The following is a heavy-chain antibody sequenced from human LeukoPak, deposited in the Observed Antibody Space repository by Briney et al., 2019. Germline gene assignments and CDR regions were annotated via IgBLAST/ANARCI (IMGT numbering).Heavy chain of an antibody. CDR1: GFTFSSYD. J-gene: IGHJ6*02. V-gene: IGHV3-13*01. CDR3: ARDRITMVRGVINYYGMDV. Sequence: GRSLRLSCAASGFTFSSYDMHWVRQATGKGLEWVSAIGTAGDTYYPGSVKGRFTISRENAKNSLYLQMNSLRAGDTAVYYCARDRITMVRGVINYYGMDVWGQGTTVTVSS. CDR2: IGTAGDT. D-gene: IGHD3-10*01.